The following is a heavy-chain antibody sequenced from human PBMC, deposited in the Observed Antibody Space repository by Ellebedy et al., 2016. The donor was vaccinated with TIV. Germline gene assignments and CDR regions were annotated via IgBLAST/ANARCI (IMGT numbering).Heavy chain of an antibody. CDR2: ISNDGRNI. D-gene: IGHD4-11*01. J-gene: IGHJ5*02. Sequence: GESLKISXAASGFTFSSFAMFWVRQAPDMGLQCVAFISNDGRNIYYADSVKGRFTISRDNSENTLYLQMNSLKTEDTALYYCVRDGWADDYSNENWLDPWGQGTLVTVSS. CDR1: GFTFSSFA. V-gene: IGHV3-30*04. CDR3: VRDGWADDYSNENWLDP.